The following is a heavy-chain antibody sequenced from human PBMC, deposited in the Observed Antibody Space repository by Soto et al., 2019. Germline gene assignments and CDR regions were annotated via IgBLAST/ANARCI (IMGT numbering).Heavy chain of an antibody. J-gene: IGHJ6*03. CDR2: ISAYNGDT. CDR1: GYIFTSYG. V-gene: IGHV1-18*01. Sequence: ASVKVSCKASGYIFTSYGISWVRQAPGQGLEWMGWISAYNGDTNYPQNLQGRVTLTTDTSTNTADMELRSLRSDDTAVYYCARRTRYNEGGYYHSKMDVWGQGTTVTVSS. D-gene: IGHD1-1*01. CDR3: ARRTRYNEGGYYHSKMDV.